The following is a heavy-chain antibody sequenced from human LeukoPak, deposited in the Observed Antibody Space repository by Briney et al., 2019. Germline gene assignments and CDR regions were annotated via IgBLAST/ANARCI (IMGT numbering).Heavy chain of an antibody. CDR1: GFTFSKYW. Sequence: GGSLRLSCAASGFTFSKYWMNRVRQAPGKGVEWVATINQDGSDEYYVDSLNGPFTISSDNAKNSLYLQMNSLRAEDTAVYYCVKDDGTSGYDLLDYWGQGTLVTVSS. CDR2: INQDGSDE. J-gene: IGHJ4*02. V-gene: IGHV3-7*01. CDR3: VKDDGTSGYDLLDY. D-gene: IGHD5-12*01.